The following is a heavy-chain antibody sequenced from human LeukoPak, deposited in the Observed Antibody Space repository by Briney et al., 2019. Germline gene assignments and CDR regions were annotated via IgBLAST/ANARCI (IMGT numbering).Heavy chain of an antibody. V-gene: IGHV4-4*02. CDR1: GFTFINYW. Sequence: PGGSLRLSCAASGFTFINYWMSWVRQAPGKGLEWIGYMSQTGSTYYNPSLKSRVTISVDTSKSQFSLKLTSVTAADTAVYYCARDWSGPYYFDHWGQGILVTVSS. CDR3: ARDWSGPYYFDH. D-gene: IGHD3-3*01. CDR2: MSQTGST. J-gene: IGHJ4*01.